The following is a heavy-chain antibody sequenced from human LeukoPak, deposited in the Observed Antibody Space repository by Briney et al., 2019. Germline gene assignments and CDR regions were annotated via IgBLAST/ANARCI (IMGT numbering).Heavy chain of an antibody. CDR2: INPSGGST. CDR1: GYTFTGYH. CDR3: ARHSSGWYSYYYYGMDV. J-gene: IGHJ6*02. V-gene: IGHV1-46*01. D-gene: IGHD6-19*01. Sequence: ASVKVSCKASGYTFTGYHMHWVRQAPGQGLEWMGIINPSGGSTSYAQKFQGRVTMTRDTSTSTVYMELSSLRSEDTAVYYCARHSSGWYSYYYYGMDVWGQGTTVTVSS.